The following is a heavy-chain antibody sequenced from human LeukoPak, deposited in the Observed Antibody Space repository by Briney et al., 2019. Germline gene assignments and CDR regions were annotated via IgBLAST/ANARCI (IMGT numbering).Heavy chain of an antibody. CDR1: GYTFTSYG. CDR2: ISAYNGNT. J-gene: IGHJ5*02. Sequence: ASVKVSCKASGYTFTSYGISWVRQAPGQGLEWMGWISAYNGNTNYAQKLQGRVTMTTDTSTSTAYMELRSPRSDDTAVYYCARDVNIVATLLNWFDPWGQGTLVTVSS. V-gene: IGHV1-18*01. CDR3: ARDVNIVATLLNWFDP. D-gene: IGHD5-12*01.